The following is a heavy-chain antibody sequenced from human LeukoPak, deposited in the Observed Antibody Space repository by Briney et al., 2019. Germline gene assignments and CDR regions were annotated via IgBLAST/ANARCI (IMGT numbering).Heavy chain of an antibody. D-gene: IGHD6-13*01. V-gene: IGHV1-2*02. J-gene: IGHJ3*02. CDR2: INPNSGGT. CDR1: GYTFTGYY. Sequence: ASVKVSCKASGYTFTGYYMHWVRQAPGQGLEWMGWINPNSGGTNYAQKFQGRVTMTRDTSISTAYMELSRLRSDDTAVYYCARGGIAAASKRYAFDIWGQGTLVTVSS. CDR3: ARGGIAAASKRYAFDI.